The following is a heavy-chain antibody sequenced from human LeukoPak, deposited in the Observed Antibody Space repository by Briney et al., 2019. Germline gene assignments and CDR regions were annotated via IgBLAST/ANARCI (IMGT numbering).Heavy chain of an antibody. D-gene: IGHD5-12*01. V-gene: IGHV1-69*05. CDR2: IIPIFGTA. CDR1: GGTFSSYA. J-gene: IGHJ5*02. CDR3: ARATSRGYSGYEGNWFDP. Sequence: ASVKVSCKASGGTFSSYAISWVRQAPGQGLEWMGRIIPIFGTANYAQKFQGRVTITTDESTSTAYMELSSLRSEDTAVYYCARATSRGYSGYEGNWFDPWGQGTLVTVSS.